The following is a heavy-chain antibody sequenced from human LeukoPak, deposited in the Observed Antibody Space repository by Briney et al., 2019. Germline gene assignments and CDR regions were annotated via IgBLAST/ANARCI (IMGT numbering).Heavy chain of an antibody. V-gene: IGHV3-53*01. D-gene: IGHD3-3*01. CDR2: IYSDGST. CDR1: GFIVNSNY. J-gene: IGHJ4*02. CDR3: ARTKSGIDY. Sequence: GGSLRLSCAASGFIVNSNYMTWVRQAPGKGLEWVSVIYSDGSTYYRDSVKGRFTISRDKSKNTLYLQMNSLRAEDTAVYYCARTKSGIDYWGQGTLVTVSS.